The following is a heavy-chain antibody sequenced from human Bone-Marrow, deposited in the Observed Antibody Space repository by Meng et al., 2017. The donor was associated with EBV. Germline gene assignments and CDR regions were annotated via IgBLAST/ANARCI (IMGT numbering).Heavy chain of an antibody. CDR3: ARDSDILTGPGGY. CDR2: IIPIFGTA. V-gene: IGHV1-69*01. D-gene: IGHD3-9*01. J-gene: IGHJ4*02. CDR1: GSTFSSYA. Sequence: QGQLVQSGAEVKKPGASVKVSCKASGSTFSSYAISWVRQAPGQGLEWMGGIIPIFGTANYAQKFQGRVTITADESTSTAYMELSSLRSEDTAVYYCARDSDILTGPGGYWGQGTLVTVSS.